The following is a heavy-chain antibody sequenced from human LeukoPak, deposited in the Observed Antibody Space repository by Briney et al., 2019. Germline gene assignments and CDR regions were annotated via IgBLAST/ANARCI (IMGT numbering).Heavy chain of an antibody. D-gene: IGHD3-10*01. CDR3: ARGTDVNSLRGAPDV. Sequence: GGSLRLSCAGSRFIFSNYERNWVRQAPGEGLEWVSYIVSSGSTKYYADSVRGRFTISRDNAKNSLFLQMNSLRVEDTAVYYCARGTDVNSLRGAPDVWGQGTTVTVSS. V-gene: IGHV3-48*03. CDR2: IVSSGSTK. J-gene: IGHJ6*02. CDR1: RFIFSNYE.